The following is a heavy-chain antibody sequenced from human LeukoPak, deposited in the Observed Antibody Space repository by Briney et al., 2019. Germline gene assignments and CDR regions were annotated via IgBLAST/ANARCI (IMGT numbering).Heavy chain of an antibody. D-gene: IGHD6-19*01. CDR3: ARDLPTIRWLFDY. V-gene: IGHV3-30*03. J-gene: IGHJ4*02. CDR2: ISYDGSNK. Sequence: GGSLRLSCAASGFTFSSYGMHWVRQAPGKGLEWVAVISYDGSNKYYADSVKGRFTISRDNSKNTLYLQMNSLRAEDTAVYYCARDLPTIRWLFDYWGQGTLVTVSS. CDR1: GFTFSSYG.